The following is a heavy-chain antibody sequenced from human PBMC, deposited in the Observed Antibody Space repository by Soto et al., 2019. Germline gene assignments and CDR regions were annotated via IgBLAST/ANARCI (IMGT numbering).Heavy chain of an antibody. J-gene: IGHJ5*02. Sequence: ASVKVSCKASGYTFFTYNISWVRQAPGQGLEWMGWISTYSGDTKYAQKFQGRVTMTTDTSTTTAYLELRSLRSDDTAVYYCARHHGPTTSENWFDPWGQGTLVTVSS. D-gene: IGHD5-12*01. V-gene: IGHV1-18*01. CDR3: ARHHGPTTSENWFDP. CDR1: GYTFFTYN. CDR2: ISTYSGDT.